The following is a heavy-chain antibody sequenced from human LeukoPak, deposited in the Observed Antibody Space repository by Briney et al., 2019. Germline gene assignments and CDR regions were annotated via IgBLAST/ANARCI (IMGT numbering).Heavy chain of an antibody. CDR2: IYTSGST. D-gene: IGHD3-22*01. V-gene: IGHV4-4*07. J-gene: IGHJ4*02. Sequence: SETLSLTCTVSGGSTSSYYWSWIRQPAGKGLEWIGRIYTSGSTNYNPSLKSRVTMSVDTSKNQFSLKLSSVTAADTAVYHCARDSSYDSSGYYSVSDYWGQGTLVTVSS. CDR1: GGSTSSYY. CDR3: ARDSSYDSSGYYSVSDY.